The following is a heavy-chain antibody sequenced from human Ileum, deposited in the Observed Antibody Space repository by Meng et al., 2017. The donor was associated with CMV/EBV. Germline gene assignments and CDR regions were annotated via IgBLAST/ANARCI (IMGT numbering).Heavy chain of an antibody. CDR3: ARGTCTSSSCPLFDY. CDR1: GFTFSTYS. CDR2: ISDTSSFI. V-gene: IGHV3-21*01. J-gene: IGHJ4*02. Sequence: GGSLRLSCAASGFTFSTYSMSWVRQAPGKGLEWVSSISDTSSFIYYEDSVKGRFTISRDNAKNSLYLQMNSLRAEDTALYYCARGTCTSSSCPLFDYWGQGTLVTVSS. D-gene: IGHD2-15*01.